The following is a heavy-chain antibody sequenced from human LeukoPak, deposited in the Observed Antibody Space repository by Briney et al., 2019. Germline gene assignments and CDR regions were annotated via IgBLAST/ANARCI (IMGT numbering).Heavy chain of an antibody. CDR2: IYTRGST. D-gene: IGHD2-15*01. V-gene: IGHV4-4*07. J-gene: IGHJ3*02. CDR3: ARGRYCSADTCTGGDAFDI. Sequence: SETLSLTCTVSGGSINNYYWSWIRQPAGKGLEWIGRIYTRGSTNYNPSLKSRVTMSVDTSKSQCSRKLSSVTAADTAVYYCARGRYCSADTCTGGDAFDIWGQGTMVSVSS. CDR1: GGSINNYY.